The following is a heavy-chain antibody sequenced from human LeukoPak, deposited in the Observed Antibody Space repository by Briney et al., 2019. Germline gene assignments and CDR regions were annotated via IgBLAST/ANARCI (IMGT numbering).Heavy chain of an antibody. CDR1: GYTFTTYG. V-gene: IGHV1-18*01. CDR2: ISTYNGNT. D-gene: IGHD3-22*01. CDR3: ARGDSSSGDY. J-gene: IGHJ4*02. Sequence: ASVKVSCKTSGYTFTTYGVSWVRQAPGHGLEWMGWISTYNGNTNYAQKLQGRVTMTTDLSTSTAYMELRSLRSDDTAVYFCARGDSSSGDYWGQGTLVTVSS.